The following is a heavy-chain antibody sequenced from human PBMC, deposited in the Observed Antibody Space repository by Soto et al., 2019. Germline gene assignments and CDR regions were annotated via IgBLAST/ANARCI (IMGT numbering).Heavy chain of an antibody. J-gene: IGHJ3*02. CDR3: ARRGGSYVAFDI. CDR1: GGSINSGDYY. D-gene: IGHD1-26*01. V-gene: IGHV4-30-4*01. Sequence: QVQLQESGPGLVKPSQTLSLTCTVSGGSINSGDYYWSWIRQPPGKGLECIGYTHYSGNTYPSPSLKSRLHMSIDASKNHFFLKLTSVTAADTAVYYCARRGGSYVAFDIWGRRTMVTVSS. CDR2: THYSGNT.